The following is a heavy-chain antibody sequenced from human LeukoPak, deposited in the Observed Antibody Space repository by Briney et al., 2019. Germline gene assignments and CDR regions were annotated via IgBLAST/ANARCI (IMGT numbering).Heavy chain of an antibody. CDR3: AREGGPYRPLDY. CDR2: VHLDGRT. J-gene: IGHJ4*02. Sequence: SSETLSLTCGVSGGSISFTNWWTWVRPPPGKGLEWIGEVHLDGRTNYNPSLQSRLTMSVDFSENHISLKLTSVTAADTAVYYCAREGGPYRPLDYSGQGTLVTVSS. V-gene: IGHV4-4*02. CDR1: GGSISFTNW.